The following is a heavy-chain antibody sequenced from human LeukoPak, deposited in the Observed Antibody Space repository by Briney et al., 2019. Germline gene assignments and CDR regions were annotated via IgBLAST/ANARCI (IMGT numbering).Heavy chain of an antibody. CDR3: AKSSVEGRGLRFDY. Sequence: GGSLRLSYAAYGFTFSSYAMIWVRQAPGKGLEWVAAISGSGGSTYYADSVKGQFTISRDNPKNTLYLQMNSLRAEDPPVYYCAKSSVEGRGLRFDYWGQATLVTVSS. CDR1: GFTFSSYA. CDR2: ISGSGGST. V-gene: IGHV3-23*01. J-gene: IGHJ4*02. D-gene: IGHD6-6*01.